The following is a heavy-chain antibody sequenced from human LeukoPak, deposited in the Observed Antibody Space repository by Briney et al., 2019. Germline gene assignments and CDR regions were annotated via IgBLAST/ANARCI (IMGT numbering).Heavy chain of an antibody. Sequence: GASVKVSCKASGYTFTGYYMHWVRQAPGQGLEWMGWINPNSGGTNYAQKFQGRVTMTRDTSISTAYMELSRLRSDDTAVYYCAGGRGTMIVVVLTDWFDPWGQGTLVTVSS. CDR1: GYTFTGYY. CDR3: AGGRGTMIVVVLTDWFDP. J-gene: IGHJ5*02. V-gene: IGHV1-2*02. D-gene: IGHD3-22*01. CDR2: INPNSGGT.